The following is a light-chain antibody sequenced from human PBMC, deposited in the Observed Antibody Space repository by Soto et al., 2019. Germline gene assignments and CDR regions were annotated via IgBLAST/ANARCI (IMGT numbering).Light chain of an antibody. CDR2: EVS. CDR3: TSYTSSSTFYV. J-gene: IGLJ1*01. V-gene: IGLV2-14*01. CDR1: SSDVGGYNY. Sequence: QSVLTQPASVSGSPGQLITISCTGTSSDVGGYNYVSWYQQHPGKAPKLLIYEVSNRPSGVSNRFSASKSGNTASLSISGLQAEDEADYYCTSYTSSSTFYVFGTGTKLTV.